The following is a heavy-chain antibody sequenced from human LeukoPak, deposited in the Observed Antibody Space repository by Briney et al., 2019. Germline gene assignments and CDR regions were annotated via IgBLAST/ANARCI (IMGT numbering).Heavy chain of an antibody. CDR2: ISTMGTYT. CDR1: GFTFSTYF. Sequence: GGSLRLSCEASGFTFSTYFMTWVRQAPGKGLEWVSSISTMGTYTHYADSVKGRFTISRDNAKNSLYLEMNSLRAEDTAVYYCARDGPYSDSWSGPFPFDMWGQGTMVTVSS. CDR3: ARDGPYSDSWSGPFPFDM. V-gene: IGHV3-21*01. J-gene: IGHJ3*02. D-gene: IGHD3-3*01.